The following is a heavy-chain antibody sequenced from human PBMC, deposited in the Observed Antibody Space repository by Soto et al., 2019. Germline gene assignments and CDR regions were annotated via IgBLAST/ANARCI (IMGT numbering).Heavy chain of an antibody. Sequence: QVQLVESGGGVVQPGRSLRLSCAASGFTFSSYAMHWVRQAPGKGLEWVAVISYDGSNKYYADSVKGRFTISRDNSMNTLYLQMNSLRAEDTAVYYCARDRDSGWYTDGMDVWGQGTTVTVSS. V-gene: IGHV3-30-3*01. CDR3: ARDRDSGWYTDGMDV. CDR1: GFTFSSYA. CDR2: ISYDGSNK. D-gene: IGHD6-19*01. J-gene: IGHJ6*02.